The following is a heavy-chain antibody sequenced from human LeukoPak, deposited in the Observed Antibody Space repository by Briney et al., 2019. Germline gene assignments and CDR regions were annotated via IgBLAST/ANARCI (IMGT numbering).Heavy chain of an antibody. V-gene: IGHV4-34*01. D-gene: IGHD3-3*01. J-gene: IGHJ4*02. Sequence: SETLSLTCAVYGGSFSGYYWSWIRQPPGKGLEWIGEINHSGSTNYNPSLKSRVTISVDTSKNQFSLKLSSVTAADAAVYYCASLSIFGILRYFDYWGQGTLVTVSS. CDR3: ASLSIFGILRYFDY. CDR2: INHSGST. CDR1: GGSFSGYY.